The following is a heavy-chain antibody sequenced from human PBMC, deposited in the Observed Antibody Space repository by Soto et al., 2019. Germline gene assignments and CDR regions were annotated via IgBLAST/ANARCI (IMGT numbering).Heavy chain of an antibody. CDR2: IYYSGST. CDR1: GGSISSYY. V-gene: IGHV4-59*08. CDR3: ARSRSHLYSYGQRRAFDI. D-gene: IGHD5-18*01. J-gene: IGHJ3*02. Sequence: PSETLSLTCTVSGGSISSYYWSWIRQPPGKGLEWIGYIYYSGSTNYNPSLKSRVTISVDTSKNQFSLKLSSVTAADTAVYYCARSRSHLYSYGQRRAFDIWGQGTMVTVS.